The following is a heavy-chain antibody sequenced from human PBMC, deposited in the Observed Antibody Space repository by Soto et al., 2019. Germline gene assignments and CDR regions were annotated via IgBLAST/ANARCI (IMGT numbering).Heavy chain of an antibody. CDR1: GFTFSDYF. J-gene: IGHJ4*02. V-gene: IGHV3-11*01. CDR3: AGGYYDTSGYFDY. CDR2: ISTSGHTI. D-gene: IGHD3-22*01. Sequence: LRLSCAASGFTFSDYFMSWIRQAPGKGLEWISYISTSGHTIYYADSVKGRLSISRDNAKNSLDLQMNSLGAEDTAVYYCAGGYYDTSGYFDYWGQGALVTVSS.